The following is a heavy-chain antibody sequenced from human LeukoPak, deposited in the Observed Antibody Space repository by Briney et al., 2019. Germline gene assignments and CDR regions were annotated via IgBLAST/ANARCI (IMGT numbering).Heavy chain of an antibody. J-gene: IGHJ4*02. D-gene: IGHD5-18*01. CDR3: ARRRGYSYGYFGY. Sequence: SETLSLTCTVPGGSISSSSYYWGWIRQPPGKGLEWIGSIYYSGSTYYNPSLKSRVTISVDTSKNQFSLKLSSVTAADTAVYYCARRRGYSYGYFGYWGQGTLVTVSS. CDR2: IYYSGST. V-gene: IGHV4-39*01. CDR1: GGSISSSSYY.